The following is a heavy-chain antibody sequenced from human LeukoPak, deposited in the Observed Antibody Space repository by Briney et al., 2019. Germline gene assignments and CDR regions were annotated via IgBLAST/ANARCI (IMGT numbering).Heavy chain of an antibody. D-gene: IGHD3-22*01. CDR3: AKDPYYYDSSGYYFDY. V-gene: IGHV3-30*18. CDR2: ISYDGSNK. J-gene: IGHJ4*02. CDR1: GFTFSSYG. Sequence: PGGSLRLSCAASGFTFSSYGMHWVRQAPGKGLEWVAVISYDGSNKYYADSVKGRFTISRDNSKNTLYLQMNSLRAEDTAVYYCAKDPYYYDSSGYYFDYWGREPWSPSPQ.